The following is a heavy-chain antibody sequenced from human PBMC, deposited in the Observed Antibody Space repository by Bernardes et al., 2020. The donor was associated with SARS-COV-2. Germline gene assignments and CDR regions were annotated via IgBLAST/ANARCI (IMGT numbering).Heavy chain of an antibody. CDR3: AKGGHFSPFDY. CDR2: ISGWGATT. D-gene: IGHD5-12*01. Sequence: GGSLRLSRAASGLTFSNFAMTWVRQAPGKGLEWVATISGWGATTFYADSVKGRFTISRDNSKNTVNLQMSSLRTEDTAVYYCAKGGHFSPFDYWGQGTLVTVSS. J-gene: IGHJ4*02. V-gene: IGHV3-23*01. CDR1: GLTFSNFA.